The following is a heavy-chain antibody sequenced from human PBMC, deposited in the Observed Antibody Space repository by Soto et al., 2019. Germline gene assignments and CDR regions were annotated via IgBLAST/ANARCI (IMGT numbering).Heavy chain of an antibody. J-gene: IGHJ4*02. D-gene: IGHD3-10*01. CDR3: ARLPQCQWFGALTSRAYYFNY. V-gene: IGHV5-51*01. CDR1: GYSFSTYW. Sequence: GESLKISCTGSGYSFSTYWIAWVRQMPGKGLEWMGIIYPGDSDTSYSPSFQGQVTISADTSTKTAYLQWSSLEASDTAIYYCARLPQCQWFGALTSRAYYFNYWGPGTLVTVSS. CDR2: IYPGDSDT.